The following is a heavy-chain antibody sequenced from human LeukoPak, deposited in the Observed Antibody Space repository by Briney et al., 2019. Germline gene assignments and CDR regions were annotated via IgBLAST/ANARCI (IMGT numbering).Heavy chain of an antibody. CDR3: ARGLQYQLLKALGYYYVDV. Sequence: SVKVSCKASGGTFSSHAIAWVRQAPGQGPEWMGGIIPISGTANYTQKFQGRVTITTDKSTSTAYMELSSLTSDDTAVYYCARGLQYQLLKALGYYYVDVWGEGTTVTVSS. V-gene: IGHV1-69*05. CDR1: GGTFSSHA. CDR2: IIPISGTA. D-gene: IGHD2-2*01. J-gene: IGHJ6*03.